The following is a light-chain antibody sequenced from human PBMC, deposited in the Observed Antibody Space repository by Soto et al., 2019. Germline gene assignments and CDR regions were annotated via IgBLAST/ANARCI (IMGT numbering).Light chain of an antibody. CDR2: WAS. V-gene: IGKV4-1*01. CDR1: QSVLYSSNNKNY. J-gene: IGKJ1*01. CDR3: QQYYNTPWT. Sequence: DIVMTQSPDSLAVSLGERATINCKSSQSVLYSSNNKNYLTWYQQKPGQPPKLLIYWASTRESGVPDRFSGSRSGTDYTLTISSLQTEEVAVYYCQQYYNTPWTFGQGTKVEIK.